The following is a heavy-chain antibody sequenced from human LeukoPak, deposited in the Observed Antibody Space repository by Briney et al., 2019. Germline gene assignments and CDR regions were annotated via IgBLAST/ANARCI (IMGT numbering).Heavy chain of an antibody. CDR1: GGSISSYY. Sequence: SETLSLTCTVSGGSISSYYWSWIRQPPGKGLEWIGYIYYSGSTNYNPSLKSRVTISVDTSKNQFSLKLSSVTAADTAVYYCAKDGTGYSSSWPDAFDIWGQGTMVTVSS. V-gene: IGHV4-59*01. D-gene: IGHD6-13*01. J-gene: IGHJ3*02. CDR3: AKDGTGYSSSWPDAFDI. CDR2: IYYSGST.